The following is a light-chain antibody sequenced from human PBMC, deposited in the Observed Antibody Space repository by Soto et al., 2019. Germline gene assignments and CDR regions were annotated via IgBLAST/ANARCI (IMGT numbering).Light chain of an antibody. J-gene: IGLJ2*01. Sequence: QSALTQPPSASGSPGQSITISCTGTSSDVGGYNYVSWYQQHPGKAPKLMIYEVSNRPSGVSNRFSGSKSGNTASLTISGLQAEDEADYYCSSYTSSSTVVFGGGTKVTVL. V-gene: IGLV2-14*01. CDR3: SSYTSSSTVV. CDR1: SSDVGGYNY. CDR2: EVS.